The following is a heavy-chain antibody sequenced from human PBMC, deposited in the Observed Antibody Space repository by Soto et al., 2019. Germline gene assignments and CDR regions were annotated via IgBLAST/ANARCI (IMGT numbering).Heavy chain of an antibody. CDR1: GGSFSGYY. CDR2: INHSGST. D-gene: IGHD2-15*01. Sequence: QVQLQQWGAGLLKPSETLSLTCAVYGGSFSGYYWSWIRQPPGKGLEWIGEINHSGSTNYNPSLNSRVTISVDTSKNQFSLKLSSVTAADTAVYYCARVVHCSGGSCSPYFDYWGHGTLVTVST. CDR3: ARVVHCSGGSCSPYFDY. V-gene: IGHV4-34*01. J-gene: IGHJ4*01.